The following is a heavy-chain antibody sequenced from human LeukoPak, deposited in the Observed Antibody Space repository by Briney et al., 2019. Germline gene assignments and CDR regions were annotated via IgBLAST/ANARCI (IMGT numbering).Heavy chain of an antibody. J-gene: IGHJ3*02. Sequence: SFKVSCKTSGGTFSSEIISWVRQDPGEGLEWIGDIIPIFITTNNAHNFQSRVTITADKSTSTAYMELRSLRSEDTAMYYCERRYCTNGVCYHDRGAFDIWGQGKMVTVSS. D-gene: IGHD2-8*01. CDR2: IIPIFITT. CDR3: ERRYCTNGVCYHDRGAFDI. CDR1: GGTFSSEI. V-gene: IGHV1-69*06.